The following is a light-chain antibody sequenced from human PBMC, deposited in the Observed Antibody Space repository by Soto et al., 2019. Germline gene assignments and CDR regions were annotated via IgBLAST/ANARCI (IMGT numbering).Light chain of an antibody. J-gene: IGLJ3*02. CDR3: SSYTSSSTWV. CDR1: SSDVGGYNY. Sequence: QYVLTQPASVSGSPGQSITISCTGTSSDVGGYNYVSWYQQHPGKAPKLMIYEVSNRPSGVSNRFSGSKSGNTASLTISGLQAEDEADYYCSSYTSSSTWVFGGGTQLTVL. V-gene: IGLV2-14*01. CDR2: EVS.